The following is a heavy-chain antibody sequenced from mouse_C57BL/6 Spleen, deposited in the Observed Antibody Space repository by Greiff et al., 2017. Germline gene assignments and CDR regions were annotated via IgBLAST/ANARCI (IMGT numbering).Heavy chain of an antibody. V-gene: IGHV1-82*01. D-gene: IGHD2-3*01. J-gene: IGHJ2*01. CDR3: ARGYDGYYGY. Sequence: QVQLQQSGPELVKPGASVKISCKASGYAFSSSWMNWVKQRPGKGLEWIGRIYPGDGDTNYNGKFKGKATLTADKSSSTAYMQLSSLTSEDSAVYFCARGYDGYYGYWGQGTTLTVSS. CDR2: IYPGDGDT. CDR1: GYAFSSSW.